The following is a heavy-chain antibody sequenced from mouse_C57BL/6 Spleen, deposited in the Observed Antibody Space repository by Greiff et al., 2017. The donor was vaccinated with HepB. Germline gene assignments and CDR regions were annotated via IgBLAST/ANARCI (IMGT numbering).Heavy chain of an antibody. CDR2: IYPGSGNT. V-gene: IGHV1-76*01. D-gene: IGHD1-1*01. Sequence: QVQLQQSGAELVRPGASVKLSCKASGYTFTDYYINWVKQRPGQGLEWIARIYPGSGNTYYNEKFKGKATLTAEKSSSTAYMQLSSLTSEDSAVYFCARAYYYYGTYYFDYWGQGTTLTVSS. CDR3: ARAYYYYGTYYFDY. CDR1: GYTFTDYY. J-gene: IGHJ2*01.